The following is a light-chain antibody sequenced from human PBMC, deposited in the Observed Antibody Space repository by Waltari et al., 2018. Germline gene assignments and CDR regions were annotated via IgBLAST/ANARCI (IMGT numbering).Light chain of an antibody. V-gene: IGKV1-39*01. CDR1: QSISIY. Sequence: DIQMTPSPSSLSASVGDSVPIVCRASQSISIYLNWYQQKPGKPPKLLIFSASSLQSGVPSRLSGSGSGTEFTLTITSLQPEDFATYFCQQSNIMGTFGPGTTVDIK. CDR3: QQSNIMGT. CDR2: SAS. J-gene: IGKJ3*01.